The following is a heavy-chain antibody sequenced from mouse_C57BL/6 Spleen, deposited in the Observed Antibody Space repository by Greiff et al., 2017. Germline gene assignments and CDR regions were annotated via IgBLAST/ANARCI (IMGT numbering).Heavy chain of an antibody. Sequence: DVQLVESGGGLVKPGGSLKLSCAASGFTFSDYGMHWVRQAPEKGLEWVAYISSGSSTIYYADTVKGRFTISRDNAKNTLFLQMTSLRSEDTAMYYCARQDGTAWFAYWGQGTLVTVSA. CDR2: ISSGSSTI. CDR3: ARQDGTAWFAY. CDR1: GFTFSDYG. D-gene: IGHD4-1*01. J-gene: IGHJ3*01. V-gene: IGHV5-17*01.